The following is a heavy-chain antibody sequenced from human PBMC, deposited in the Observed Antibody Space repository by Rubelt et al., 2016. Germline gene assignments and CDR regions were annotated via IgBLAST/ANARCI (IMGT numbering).Heavy chain of an antibody. CDR3: ARAWGMRSGWFDY. CDR2: IVYSGDYQ. CDR1: GFTFTTSG. Sequence: KPGGSLRLSCVASGFTFTTSGMTWIRQAPGKGLEWVSTIVYSGDYQYYADSVKGRFIISRDTSLYLQMNSLRVEDTGTYYCARAWGMRSGWFDYWGQGTLVTVSS. J-gene: IGHJ4*02. D-gene: IGHD2-8*01. V-gene: IGHV3-21*04.